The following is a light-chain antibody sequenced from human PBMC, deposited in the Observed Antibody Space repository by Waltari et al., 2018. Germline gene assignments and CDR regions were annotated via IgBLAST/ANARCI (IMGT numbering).Light chain of an antibody. V-gene: IGKV2-28*01. Sequence: DIVMTQSPLSLPVTPGEPASISCRSSQSLLHSNGYNYLDWYLQKPGQSPQLLIYLGYNRASGVPDRFSGSGSGTGVTLKISRVEAEDVGVYYCMQALQTPPTFGQGTRLEIK. CDR3: MQALQTPPT. J-gene: IGKJ5*01. CDR1: QSLLHSNGYNY. CDR2: LGY.